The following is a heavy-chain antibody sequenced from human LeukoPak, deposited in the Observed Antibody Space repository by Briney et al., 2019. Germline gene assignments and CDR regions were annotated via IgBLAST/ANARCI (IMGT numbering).Heavy chain of an antibody. Sequence: SQTLSLTCTVSGGSISSGSYYWNCIRPPAGQGLVWIGRIYTSGSTNYNPSLKNRVTISVDTSKNQFSLKLSSVTAADTAVYYCGSARGYWGQGTLVTVSS. V-gene: IGHV4-61*02. J-gene: IGHJ4*02. D-gene: IGHD6-6*01. CDR3: GSARGY. CDR1: GGSISSGSYY. CDR2: IYTSGST.